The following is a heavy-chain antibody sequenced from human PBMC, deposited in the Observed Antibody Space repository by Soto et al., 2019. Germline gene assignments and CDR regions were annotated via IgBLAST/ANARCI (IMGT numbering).Heavy chain of an antibody. J-gene: IGHJ6*02. CDR1: GYNFNIYG. V-gene: IGHV1-18*01. CDR2: ISAYDGKT. CDR3: ARDGTRSGGRDV. Sequence: GASVKVACKASGYNFNIYGINWVRQAPGQGLELMGWISAYDGKTTYAEKFQGRVTMTTDASTSTAYMELRSLRSDDTDVYYCARDGTRSGGRDVWGQGTTVTVSS. D-gene: IGHD3-10*01.